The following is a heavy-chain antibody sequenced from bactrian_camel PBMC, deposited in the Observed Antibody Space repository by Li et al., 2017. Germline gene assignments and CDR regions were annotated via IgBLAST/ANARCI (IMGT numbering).Heavy chain of an antibody. CDR2: TTIGGTS. J-gene: IGHJ4*01. Sequence: VQLVESGGALVQPGGSLRLSCVVSGRTLSSIAIHWVRQAPGHGLEWVSHTTIGGTSFYADSVKGRVTISRDDAKNTLYLQMNNLKSEDTALYYCVQLVALGYWGQGTQVTVS. V-gene: IGHV3S31*01. CDR3: VQLVALGY. D-gene: IGHD1*01. CDR1: GRTLSSIA.